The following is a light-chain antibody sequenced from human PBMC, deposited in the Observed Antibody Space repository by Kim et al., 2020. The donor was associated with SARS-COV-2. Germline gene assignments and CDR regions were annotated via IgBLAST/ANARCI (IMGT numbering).Light chain of an antibody. V-gene: IGLV2-14*04. CDR2: DVS. CDR1: SSDVGGYNY. J-gene: IGLJ2*01. Sequence: GHSITISCNGTSSDVGGYNYVSWYQQHPGKAPKLMIYDVSKRPSGVSNRFSGSKSGNTASLTISGLQAEDEADYYCSSYTSSSIVVFGGGTQLTVL. CDR3: SSYTSSSIVV.